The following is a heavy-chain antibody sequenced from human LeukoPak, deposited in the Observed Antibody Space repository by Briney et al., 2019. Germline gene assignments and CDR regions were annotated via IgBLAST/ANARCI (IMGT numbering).Heavy chain of an antibody. V-gene: IGHV1-58*02. CDR2: IVVGSGNT. Sequence: SVKVSCKASGFTFTSSAMQWVRQARGQRLEWIGWIVVGSGNTNYAQKFQERVTITRDMSTSTAYMELSSLRSEDTAVYYCAAGLFYDSSGYYYDYYYYYMDVWGKGTTVTVSS. CDR1: GFTFTSSA. J-gene: IGHJ6*03. D-gene: IGHD3-22*01. CDR3: AAGLFYDSSGYYYDYYYYYMDV.